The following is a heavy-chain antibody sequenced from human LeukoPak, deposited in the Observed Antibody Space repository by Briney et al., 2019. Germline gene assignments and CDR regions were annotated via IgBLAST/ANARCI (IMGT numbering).Heavy chain of an antibody. CDR2: ISGSGGST. Sequence: GGSLRLSCAASGFTFSSYGMSWVRQAPGKGLEWVSAISGSGGSTYYADSVKGRFTISRDNSKNTLYLQMNSLRAEDTAVYYCAKAGSFQWLVDRYYFDYWGQGTLVTVSS. D-gene: IGHD6-19*01. J-gene: IGHJ4*02. V-gene: IGHV3-23*01. CDR3: AKAGSFQWLVDRYYFDY. CDR1: GFTFSSYG.